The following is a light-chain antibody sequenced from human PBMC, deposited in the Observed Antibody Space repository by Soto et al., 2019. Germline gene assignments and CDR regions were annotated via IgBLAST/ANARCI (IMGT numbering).Light chain of an antibody. J-gene: IGKJ2*01. Sequence: EIVLTQSPGTLSLSPGERATLSCRASQSVSNNYLAWYQQKPGQAPRLLIYGASTRATGIPARFSGSRSGTEFTLTISSLQSEDFAVYYCQQYFNWPPYTFGQGTKVDIK. CDR2: GAS. CDR3: QQYFNWPPYT. V-gene: IGKV3-15*01. CDR1: QSVSNN.